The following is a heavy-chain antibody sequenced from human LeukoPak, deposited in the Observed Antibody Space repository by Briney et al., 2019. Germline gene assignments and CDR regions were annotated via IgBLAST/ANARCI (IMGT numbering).Heavy chain of an antibody. V-gene: IGHV3-48*04. CDR2: ISSSGSTI. Sequence: GGSLRLSCAASGFTFSSCWMNWVRQAPGKGLEWVSYISSSGSTIYYADSVKGRFTISRDNAKNSLYLQMNSLRAEDTAVYYCAELGITMIGGVWGKGTTVTISS. J-gene: IGHJ6*04. CDR3: AELGITMIGGV. D-gene: IGHD3-10*02. CDR1: GFTFSSCW.